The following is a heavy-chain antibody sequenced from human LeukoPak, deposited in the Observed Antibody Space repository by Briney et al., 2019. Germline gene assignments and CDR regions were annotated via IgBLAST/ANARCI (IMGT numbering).Heavy chain of an antibody. CDR1: GFPFSSYI. D-gene: IGHD2-21*02. Sequence: GGSLRLSCAASGFPFSSYIMNWVRQAPPKGLEWVSSISRSSNYIYYGASVKGRFNISRDNAKNSLYLQMNSLRAEDTAVYYCASRRTAYCGGDCPEGYWGQGTLVTVSS. J-gene: IGHJ4*02. CDR2: ISRSSNYI. CDR3: ASRRTAYCGGDCPEGY. V-gene: IGHV3-21*01.